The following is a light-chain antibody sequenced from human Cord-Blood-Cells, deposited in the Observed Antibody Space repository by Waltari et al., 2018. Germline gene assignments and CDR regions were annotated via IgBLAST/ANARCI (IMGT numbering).Light chain of an antibody. CDR3: VLYMGSGISV. Sequence: QTVVTQEPSFSVSPGGTVTLTCCLSSRSVSTSYYPSWYQQTPGQAPRTLIYSTNTRSSGVPVCFSGSILGNKAALTITGAQADDESDYYCVLYMGSGISVFGGGTKLTVL. J-gene: IGLJ3*02. V-gene: IGLV8-61*02. CDR1: SRSVSTSYY. CDR2: STN.